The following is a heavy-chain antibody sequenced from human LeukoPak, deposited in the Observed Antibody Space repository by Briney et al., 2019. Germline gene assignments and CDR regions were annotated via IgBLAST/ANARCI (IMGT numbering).Heavy chain of an antibody. CDR2: INPSGGST. V-gene: IGHV1-46*01. J-gene: IGHJ5*02. CDR1: GYTFTSYD. D-gene: IGHD3-22*01. CDR3: AVSFYYDSSGYLRKVVSGANWFDP. Sequence: GASVKVSCKASGYTFTSYDINWVRQATGQGLEWMGIINPSGGSTSYAQKFQGRVTMTRDTSTSTVYMELSSLRSEDTAVYYCAVSFYYDSSGYLRKVVSGANWFDPWGQGTLVTVSS.